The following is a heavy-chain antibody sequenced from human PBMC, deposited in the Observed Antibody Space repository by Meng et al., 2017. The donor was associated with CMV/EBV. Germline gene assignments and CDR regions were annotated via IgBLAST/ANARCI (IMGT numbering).Heavy chain of an antibody. CDR3: ARGVGATGKADY. D-gene: IGHD1-26*01. CDR1: GGSFSGYY. V-gene: IGHV4-34*01. Sequence: QGQLTQWGAGLLKPSETLSLTCAVYGGSFSGYYWSWIRQPPGKGLEWIGEINHSGSTNYNPSLKSRVTISVDTSKNQFSLKLSSVTTADTAVYYCARGVGATGKADYWGQGTLVTVSS. CDR2: INHSGST. J-gene: IGHJ4*02.